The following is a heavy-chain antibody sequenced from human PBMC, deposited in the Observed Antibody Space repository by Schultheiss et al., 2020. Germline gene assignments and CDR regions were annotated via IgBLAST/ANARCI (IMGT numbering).Heavy chain of an antibody. Sequence: GGSLRLSCAASGFTFSDAWMTWVRQAPGKGLEWVGRIKNKIDGGTTDYAAPVKGRFTISRDDSKSTLFLQMNSLKAEDTAVYYCATDPPEGCGGDCSSDVFDIWGQGTMVTVSS. V-gene: IGHV3-15*07. CDR2: IKNKIDGGTT. CDR3: ATDPPEGCGGDCSSDVFDI. J-gene: IGHJ3*02. D-gene: IGHD2-21*02. CDR1: GFTFSDAW.